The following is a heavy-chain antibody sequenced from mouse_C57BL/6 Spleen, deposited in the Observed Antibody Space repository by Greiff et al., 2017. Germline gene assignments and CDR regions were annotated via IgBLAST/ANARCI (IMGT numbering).Heavy chain of an antibody. CDR2: IRNKANGYTT. J-gene: IGHJ4*01. D-gene: IGHD3-1*01. V-gene: IGHV7-3*01. CDR1: GFTFTDYY. CDR3: ARYGATDAMDY. Sequence: EVQLQESGGGLVQPGGSLSLSCAASGFTFTDYYMSWVRQPPGKALEWLGFIRNKANGYTTEYSASVKGRFTISRDNSQSILYLQMNALRAEDSATYYCARYGATDAMDYWGQGTSVTVSS.